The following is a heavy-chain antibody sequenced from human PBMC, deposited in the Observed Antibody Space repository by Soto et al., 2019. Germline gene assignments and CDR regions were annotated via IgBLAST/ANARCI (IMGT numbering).Heavy chain of an antibody. CDR3: ARGGMVIIPTATAFDY. CDR2: IYASGST. D-gene: IGHD2-2*01. Sequence: SETLSLTCTVSGGSISTYYWSWIRQPAGKGLEWIGRIYASGSTNYHPSLKSRVTMSVATSKNQFSLKLSSVTAADTAVYYCARGGMVIIPTATAFDYWGQGTLVTVSS. J-gene: IGHJ4*02. V-gene: IGHV4-4*07. CDR1: GGSISTYY.